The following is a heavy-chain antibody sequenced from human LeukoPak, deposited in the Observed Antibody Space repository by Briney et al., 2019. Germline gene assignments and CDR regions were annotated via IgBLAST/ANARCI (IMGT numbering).Heavy chain of an antibody. CDR2: IYTSGST. Sequence: SETLSLICTVSGGSISNYYWSWIRQPAGKGLEWIGRIYTSGSTNYNPSLKSRVTMSVDTSKNQFSLKLSSLTAADTAVYYCARATPIAMFDYWGQGTLVTVSS. CDR1: GGSISNYY. J-gene: IGHJ4*02. V-gene: IGHV4-4*07. D-gene: IGHD5-18*01. CDR3: ARATPIAMFDY.